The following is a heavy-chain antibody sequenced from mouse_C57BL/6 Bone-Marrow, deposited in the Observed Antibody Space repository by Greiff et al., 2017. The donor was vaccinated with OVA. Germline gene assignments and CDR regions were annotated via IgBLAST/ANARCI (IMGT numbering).Heavy chain of an antibody. CDR1: GFTFNTYA. Sequence: EVQGVESGGGLVQPKGSLKLSCAASGFTFNTYAMHWVRQAPGKGLEWVARIRSKSSNYATYYADSVKDRFTISRDDSQSMLYLQMNNLKTEDTAMYYCVREEGYGNYFDYWGQGTTLTVSS. V-gene: IGHV10-3*01. J-gene: IGHJ2*01. D-gene: IGHD2-1*01. CDR2: IRSKSSNYAT. CDR3: VREEGYGNYFDY.